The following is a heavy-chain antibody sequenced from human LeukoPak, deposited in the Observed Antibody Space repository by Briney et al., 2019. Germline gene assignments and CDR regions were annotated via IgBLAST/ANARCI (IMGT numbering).Heavy chain of an antibody. D-gene: IGHD3-10*01. CDR2: IY. CDR3: ARVTLFRGAQIDS. Sequence: PSETLSLTCTVSGASISSGDYLWSWIRQPPGMGLEWIGNIYCRVTISIDTSKNQFSLNLSTVTAADTAVYFCARVTLFRGAQIDSWGQGTLVTVSS. J-gene: IGHJ4*02. V-gene: IGHV4-30-4*01. CDR1: GASISSGDYL.